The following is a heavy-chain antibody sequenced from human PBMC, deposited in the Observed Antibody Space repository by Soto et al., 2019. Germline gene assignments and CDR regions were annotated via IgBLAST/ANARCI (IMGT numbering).Heavy chain of an antibody. CDR2: IYHSGST. CDR3: AGGTPSGWPRWYFDY. CDR1: GYSISSGYY. V-gene: IGHV4-38-2*01. Sequence: SETLSLTCAVSGYSISSGYYWGWIRQPPGKGLEWIGSIYHSGSTYYNPSLKSRVTISVDTSKNQFSLKLSSMTAADTAVYYCAGGTPSGWPRWYFDYWGQGTLVTVSS. J-gene: IGHJ4*02. D-gene: IGHD6-19*01.